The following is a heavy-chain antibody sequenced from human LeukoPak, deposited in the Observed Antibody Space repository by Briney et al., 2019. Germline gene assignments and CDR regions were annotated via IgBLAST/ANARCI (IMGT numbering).Heavy chain of an antibody. Sequence: GGSLRLSCAASGFTFSTYWMHWVRQAPGKGLVWVSRINRDGSSTSYADSVKGRFTISRDNAKNTLYLQMNSLRAEDTAVYYCARDRETYYDILTGYYTLGDAFDIWGQGTMVTVSS. CDR1: GFTFSTYW. CDR3: ARDRETYYDILTGYYTLGDAFDI. D-gene: IGHD3-9*01. J-gene: IGHJ3*02. CDR2: INRDGSST. V-gene: IGHV3-74*01.